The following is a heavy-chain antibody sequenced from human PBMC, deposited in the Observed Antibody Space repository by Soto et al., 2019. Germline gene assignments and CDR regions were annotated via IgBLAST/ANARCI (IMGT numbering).Heavy chain of an antibody. D-gene: IGHD6-19*01. V-gene: IGHV3-53*01. J-gene: IGHJ6*02. CDR2: IYSGGST. Sequence: GGSLRLSCAASGVTVSSNYRSWVRQAPGKGLERVSVIYSGGSTYYADSVKGRFTISRDNSKNTLYLQMNSLRAEDTAVYYCARVEFGSGWSYYYYYGMDVWGQGTTVTVSS. CDR1: GVTVSSNY. CDR3: ARVEFGSGWSYYYYYGMDV.